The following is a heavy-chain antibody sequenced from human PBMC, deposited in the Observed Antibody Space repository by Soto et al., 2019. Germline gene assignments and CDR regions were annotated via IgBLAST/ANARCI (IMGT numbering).Heavy chain of an antibody. Sequence: SETLSLTCTVSGGSISSSSYYWGWIRQPPGKGLEWIGSIYYSGSPYYNPSLKSRVTISVDTSKNQFSLKLSSVTAADTAVYYCAMSSRITMVRGVIFDYWGQGTLVTVSS. CDR3: AMSSRITMVRGVIFDY. V-gene: IGHV4-39*01. CDR2: IYYSGSP. J-gene: IGHJ4*02. D-gene: IGHD3-10*01. CDR1: GGSISSSSYY.